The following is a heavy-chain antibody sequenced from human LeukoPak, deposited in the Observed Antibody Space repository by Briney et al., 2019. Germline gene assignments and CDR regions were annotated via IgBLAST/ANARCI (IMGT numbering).Heavy chain of an antibody. Sequence: PSETLSLTCTVSGGSISSHYWSWIRQPPGKGLEWIGYIYYSGSTNYNPSLKSRVTISVDTSKNQFSLKLSSVTAADTAVYYCATDGGIAAAGTPNENWFDPWGQGTLVTVSS. CDR3: ATDGGIAAAGTPNENWFDP. V-gene: IGHV4-59*11. J-gene: IGHJ5*02. CDR1: GGSISSHY. CDR2: IYYSGST. D-gene: IGHD6-13*01.